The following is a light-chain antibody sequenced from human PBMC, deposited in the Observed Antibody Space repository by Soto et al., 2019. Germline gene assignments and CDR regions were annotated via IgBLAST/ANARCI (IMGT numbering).Light chain of an antibody. J-gene: IGLJ1*01. Sequence: QSALTQSASVSGSPGQSITISCAGTSSDVGGYNYVSWYQQHPGKAPKLMIYDVINRPSGVSDRFSGSTSGNSASLAISGLQAQDEADYYCSSYTSSGTDAFGTGTKVTGL. CDR3: SSYTSSGTDA. CDR1: SSDVGGYNY. V-gene: IGLV2-14*03. CDR2: DVI.